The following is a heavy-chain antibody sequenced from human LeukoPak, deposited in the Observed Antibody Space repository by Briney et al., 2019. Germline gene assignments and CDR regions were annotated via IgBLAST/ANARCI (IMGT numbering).Heavy chain of an antibody. J-gene: IGHJ3*02. CDR3: ARVTADAFDI. V-gene: IGHV4-34*01. CDR1: GGPFSDHY. CDR2: INRSGST. Sequence: SETLSLTCGVYGGPFSDHYWSWIRQTPGKGLEWIGEINRSGSTNYNPSLKSRVTISVDTSKNQFSLKLSSVTAADTAVYYCARVTADAFDIWGQGTMVTVSS.